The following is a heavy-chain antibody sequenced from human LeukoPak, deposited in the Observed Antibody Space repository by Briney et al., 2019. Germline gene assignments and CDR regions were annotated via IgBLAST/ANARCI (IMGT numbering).Heavy chain of an antibody. V-gene: IGHV3-7*01. CDR2: IKQDGSEK. CDR3: VRDMSGVVAASTEEY. Sequence: PGGSLRLSCAASGFTFSSYWMSWVRQAPGKGLEWVANIKQDGSEKYYVDSVKGRFTISRDNAKNSLYLQMNSLRAEDTAVYYCVRDMSGVVAASTEEYWGQGTLVTVSS. J-gene: IGHJ4*02. D-gene: IGHD2-15*01. CDR1: GFTFSSYW.